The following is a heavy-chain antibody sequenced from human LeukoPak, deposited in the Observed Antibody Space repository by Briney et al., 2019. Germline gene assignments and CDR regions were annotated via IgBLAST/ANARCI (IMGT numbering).Heavy chain of an antibody. CDR1: GGTFSSYA. Sequence: SVEVSCKASGGTFSSYAISWVRQAPGQGLEWMGGIIPIFGTANYAQKFQGRVTITTDESTSTAYMELSSLRSEDTAVYYCARNGAYSSSAGLAPIYYYYMDVWGKGTTVTVSS. J-gene: IGHJ6*03. CDR2: IIPIFGTA. CDR3: ARNGAYSSSAGLAPIYYYYMDV. V-gene: IGHV1-69*05. D-gene: IGHD6-6*01.